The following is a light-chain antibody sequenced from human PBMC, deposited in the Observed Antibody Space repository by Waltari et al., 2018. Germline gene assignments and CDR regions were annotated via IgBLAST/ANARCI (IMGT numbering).Light chain of an antibody. V-gene: IGLV2-23*01. Sequence: QSALTQPASVSGSPGQSITISCTGTSSDVGNYNLVSWYQQHPGKAPKVMIYEGSKRPSGVSTRVCGSKSCNPASLTITGLQAEDEADYYCCSYAGRDTWVFGGGTKLTVL. J-gene: IGLJ3*02. CDR3: CSYAGRDTWV. CDR2: EGS. CDR1: SSDVGNYNL.